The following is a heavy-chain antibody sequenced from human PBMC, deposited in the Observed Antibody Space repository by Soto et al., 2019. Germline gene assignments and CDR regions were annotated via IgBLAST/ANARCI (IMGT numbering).Heavy chain of an antibody. Sequence: QVQLVQSGAEGKKPGSSVKVSCKASGGTFSRFGISWVRQAPGQGLEWMGGIIPIFGKGDYAPKFRGRVTFTADEVTTTVYMEMSSLSSGDTAVYYCARVAGPDFSHYYGIEVWGQGTTVTVSS. J-gene: IGHJ6*02. D-gene: IGHD6-19*01. CDR2: IIPIFGKG. V-gene: IGHV1-69*12. CDR1: GGTFSRFG. CDR3: ARVAGPDFSHYYGIEV.